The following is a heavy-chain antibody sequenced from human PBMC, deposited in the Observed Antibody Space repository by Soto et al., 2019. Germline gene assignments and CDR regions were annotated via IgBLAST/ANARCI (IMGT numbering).Heavy chain of an antibody. CDR1: GGSISSSSYY. V-gene: IGHV4-39*01. Sequence: SETLSLTCTVSGGSISSSSYYWGWIRQPPGKGLEWIGSIYYSGSTYYNPSLKSRVTISVDTSKNQFSLKLSSVTAADTAVYYCARQQGMVRGVIIADVDYWGQGTLVTVS. D-gene: IGHD3-10*01. J-gene: IGHJ4*02. CDR3: ARQQGMVRGVIIADVDY. CDR2: IYYSGST.